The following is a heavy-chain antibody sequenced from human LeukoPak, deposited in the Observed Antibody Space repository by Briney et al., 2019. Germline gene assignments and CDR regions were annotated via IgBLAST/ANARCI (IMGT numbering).Heavy chain of an antibody. CDR1: GFTFSNYW. D-gene: IGHD2-15*01. Sequence: GGSLRLSCAASGFTFSNYWITWVRQAPGKGLEWVSAISNNGGYTYYADSVQGRFTISRDNSKSTLCLQMNSLRAEDTAVYYCAKQLGYCSDGSCYFPYWGQGTLVTVSS. CDR2: ISNNGGYT. CDR3: AKQLGYCSDGSCYFPY. J-gene: IGHJ4*02. V-gene: IGHV3-23*01.